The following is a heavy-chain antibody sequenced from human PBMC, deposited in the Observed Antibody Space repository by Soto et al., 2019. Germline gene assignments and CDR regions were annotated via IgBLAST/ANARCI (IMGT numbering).Heavy chain of an antibody. D-gene: IGHD2-15*01. CDR1: GYTFTSYA. Sequence: QVQLVQSGAEVKKPGASVKVSCKASGYTFTSYAMHWVRQAPGQRLEWMGWINAGNGNTKYSQKFQGRVTITRDTSASTAYMELSRLRSEDTAVYYCARVGYCSGGSCYSHWYFDLWGRGTLVTVSS. CDR2: INAGNGNT. V-gene: IGHV1-3*01. CDR3: ARVGYCSGGSCYSHWYFDL. J-gene: IGHJ2*01.